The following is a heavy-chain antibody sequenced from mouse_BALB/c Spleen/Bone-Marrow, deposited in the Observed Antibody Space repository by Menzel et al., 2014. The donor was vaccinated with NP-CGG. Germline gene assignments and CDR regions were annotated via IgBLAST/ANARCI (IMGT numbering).Heavy chain of an antibody. V-gene: IGHV1S22*01. D-gene: IGHD1-1*01. J-gene: IGHJ1*01. Sequence: LKESGSELVRPGASVKLSCKASGYTFTSYWMHWVRQRPGQGLEWIGNIYPGSGSTNYDEKFKNKATLTVDTSSSTAYMQLSSLTSEDSTVYYCTRGTAVWGYSDVWGAGTTVTVSS. CDR2: IYPGSGST. CDR3: TRGTAVWGYSDV. CDR1: GYTFTSYW.